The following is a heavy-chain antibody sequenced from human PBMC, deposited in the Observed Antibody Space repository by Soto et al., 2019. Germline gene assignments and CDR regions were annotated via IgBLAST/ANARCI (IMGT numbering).Heavy chain of an antibody. D-gene: IGHD2-2*01. CDR3: AKGIVVGGSGADY. V-gene: IGHV3-66*01. CDR2: IRSGGDT. CDR1: GFTVSTNH. Sequence: EVQLVESGGGLVQPGGSLRLSCAASGFTVSTNHVNWVRQAPGKGLEWVSVIRSGGDTFYADSVKGRFTITRDNAKNTLKRQMKSLRAEDKAMDHGAKGIVVGGSGADYWGQGTRVTVSS. J-gene: IGHJ4*02.